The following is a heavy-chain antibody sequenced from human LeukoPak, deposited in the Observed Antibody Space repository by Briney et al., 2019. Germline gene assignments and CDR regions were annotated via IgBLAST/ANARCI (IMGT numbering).Heavy chain of an antibody. Sequence: GGSLRLSCATSGFAFRTYDMHWVRQVTGKGLEWVSSISAAGNTYYSSSVKGRFTISRENAKNSFYLQINSLRGGNTAVYYCARGLPGGLDPWGQGTLVTVSS. CDR3: ARGLPGGLDP. CDR1: GFAFRTYD. CDR2: ISAAGNT. D-gene: IGHD2-21*02. J-gene: IGHJ5*02. V-gene: IGHV3-13*01.